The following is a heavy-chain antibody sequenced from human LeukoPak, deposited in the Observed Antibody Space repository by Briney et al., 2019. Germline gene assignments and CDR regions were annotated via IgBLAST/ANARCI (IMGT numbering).Heavy chain of an antibody. V-gene: IGHV3-23*01. J-gene: IGHJ4*02. CDR3: AKATGGSYYYSIDY. CDR1: GFTFSSYS. D-gene: IGHD1-26*01. CDR2: ISGSGGST. Sequence: PGGSLRLSCAASGFTFSSYSMNWVRQAPGKGLEWVSAISGSGGSTYYADSVKGRFTISRDNSKNTLYLQMNSLRAEDTAVYYCAKATGGSYYYSIDYWGQGTLVTVSS.